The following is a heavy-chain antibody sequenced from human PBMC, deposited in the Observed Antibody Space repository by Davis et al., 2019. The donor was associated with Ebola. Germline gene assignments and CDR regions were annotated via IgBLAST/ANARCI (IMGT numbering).Heavy chain of an antibody. Sequence: MPSETLSLTCTVSGGSISSYYWSWIRQPPGKGLELIGYIYYSGSTNYNPSLKSRVTMSVDTSKNQFSLKLSSVTAADTAVYYCARGNYGDYIVLYYYNMDVWGQGTTVTVSS. CDR1: GGSISSYY. D-gene: IGHD4-17*01. CDR3: ARGNYGDYIVLYYYNMDV. CDR2: IYYSGST. V-gene: IGHV4-59*01. J-gene: IGHJ6*02.